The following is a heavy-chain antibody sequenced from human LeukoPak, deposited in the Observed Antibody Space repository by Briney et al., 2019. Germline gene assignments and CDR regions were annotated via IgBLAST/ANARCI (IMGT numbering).Heavy chain of an antibody. D-gene: IGHD2-15*01. CDR3: AKDQYCSGGSCYSFDY. V-gene: IGHV3-9*01. CDR1: GFTFSSYN. CDR2: ISWNSGSI. J-gene: IGHJ4*02. Sequence: GGSLRLSCAASGFTFSSYNMNWVRQAPGKGLEWVSGISWNSGSIGYADSVKGRFTISRDNAKNSLYLQMNSLRAEDTALYYCAKDQYCSGGSCYSFDYWGQGTLVTVSS.